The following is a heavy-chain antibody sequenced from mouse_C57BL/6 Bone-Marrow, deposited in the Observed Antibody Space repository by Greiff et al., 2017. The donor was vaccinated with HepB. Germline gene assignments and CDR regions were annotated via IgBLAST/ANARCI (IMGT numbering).Heavy chain of an antibody. V-gene: IGHV1-50*01. CDR2: IDPSDSYT. CDR3: AREYDVYYYAMDY. Sequence: QVQLQQPGAELVKPGASVKLSCKASGYTFTSYWMQWVKQRPGQGLEWIGEIDPSDSYTNYNQKFKGKATLTVDTSSSTAYMQLSSLTSEDSAVYYCAREYDVYYYAMDYWGQGTSVTVSS. CDR1: GYTFTSYW. J-gene: IGHJ4*01. D-gene: IGHD2-14*01.